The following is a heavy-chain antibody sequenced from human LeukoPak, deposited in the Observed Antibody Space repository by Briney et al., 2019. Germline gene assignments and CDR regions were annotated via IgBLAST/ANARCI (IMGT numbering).Heavy chain of an antibody. CDR2: ISAYNGNT. Sequence: GASVKVSCKASGYTFTSYGISWVRQAPGQGLEWMGWISAYNGNTNYAQKLQGRVTMTTDTSTSTAYMELRSLRSDDTAVYYCARFRFLEWLAYNWFDPWGQGTLVTVSS. CDR3: ARFRFLEWLAYNWFDP. CDR1: GYTFTSYG. D-gene: IGHD3-3*01. V-gene: IGHV1-18*01. J-gene: IGHJ5*02.